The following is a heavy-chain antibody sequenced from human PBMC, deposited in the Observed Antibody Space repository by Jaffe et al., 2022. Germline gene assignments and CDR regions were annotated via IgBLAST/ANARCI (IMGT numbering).Heavy chain of an antibody. D-gene: IGHD1-1*01. CDR1: GFTFSSYG. Sequence: QVQLVESGGGVVQPGGSLRLSCAASGFTFSSYGMHWVRQAPGKGLEWVAFIRYDGSNKYYADSVKGRFTISRDNSKNTLYLQMNSLRAEDTAVYYCAKDPTEYNWNDVDYYYMDVWGKGTTVTVSS. CDR3: AKDPTEYNWNDVDYYYMDV. CDR2: IRYDGSNK. J-gene: IGHJ6*03. V-gene: IGHV3-30*02.